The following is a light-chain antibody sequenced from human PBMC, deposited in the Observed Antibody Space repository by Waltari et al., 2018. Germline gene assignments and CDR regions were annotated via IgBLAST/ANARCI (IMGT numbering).Light chain of an antibody. CDR2: GAS. CDR3: QQYGSSPGT. V-gene: IGKV3-20*01. CDR1: QSVSSNN. Sequence: EIVLTQSPGTLSLSPGERATLSCRASQSVSSNNLAWYQHKPGQAPRLIIYGASSRPTGIPDMFSGSWSGTDFTLTISRLEPGDFAMYYCQQYGSSPGTFGQGTKVEIK. J-gene: IGKJ1*01.